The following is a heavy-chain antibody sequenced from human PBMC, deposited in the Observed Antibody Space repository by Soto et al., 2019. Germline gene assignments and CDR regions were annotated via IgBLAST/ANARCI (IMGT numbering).Heavy chain of an antibody. J-gene: IGHJ5*02. CDR2: IDPTDSDT. CDR1: GNSFTTYW. V-gene: IGHV5-10-1*01. D-gene: IGHD3-3*01. Sequence: GELLKISCKDSGNSFTTYWISSVSQMPGKGLEWMVRIDPTDSDTYYSPSFQGHVTFSADKSISTVYLQWSSLKASDTAMYYCATHDAQVDRRLFDPWGQGTLVTVSS. CDR3: ATHDAQVDRRLFDP.